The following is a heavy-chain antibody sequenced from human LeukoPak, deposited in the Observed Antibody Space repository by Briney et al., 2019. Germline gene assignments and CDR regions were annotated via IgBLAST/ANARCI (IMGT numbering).Heavy chain of an antibody. CDR3: AARKGAAWFGELVERERDY. Sequence: SVNLSRKAAAATFSSYAISWVRQAPGQGLEWMGRIIPIFGTANYAQKFQARVTITADKSTSTAYMELSSLRSEDTAVDYGAARKGAAWFGELVERERDYWGQGTLVTVSS. CDR2: IIPIFGTA. D-gene: IGHD3-10*01. CDR1: AATFSSYA. V-gene: IGHV1-69*06. J-gene: IGHJ4*02.